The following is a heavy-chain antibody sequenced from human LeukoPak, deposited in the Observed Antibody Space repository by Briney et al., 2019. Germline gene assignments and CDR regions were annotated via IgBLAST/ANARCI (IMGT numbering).Heavy chain of an antibody. CDR2: IYHSGST. CDR3: ARDRFGAPFDY. Sequence: SETLSLTCAVSGGSISSGGYSWSWIRQPPGKGLEWIGYIYHSGSTYYNPSLKSRVTISVDRSKNQFSLKLSSVTAAGTAVYYCARDRFGAPFDYWGQGTLVTVSS. CDR1: GGSISSGGYS. J-gene: IGHJ4*02. D-gene: IGHD3-10*01. V-gene: IGHV4-30-2*01.